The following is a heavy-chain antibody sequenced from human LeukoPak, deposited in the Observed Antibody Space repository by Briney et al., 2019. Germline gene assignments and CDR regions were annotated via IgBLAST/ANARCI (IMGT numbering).Heavy chain of an antibody. CDR3: ARDPYSGSYGNYYYYFMDV. CDR1: GFTFSSYS. J-gene: IGHJ6*03. V-gene: IGHV3-21*01. Sequence: PGGSLRLSCAASGFTFSSYSMNWVRQAPGKGLEWVSFISTSSSYIHNADSVKGRFTISRDNAKNSLYLQMNSLRAEDTAVYYCARDPYSGSYGNYYYYFMDVWGKGTTVTISS. CDR2: ISTSSSYI. D-gene: IGHD1-26*01.